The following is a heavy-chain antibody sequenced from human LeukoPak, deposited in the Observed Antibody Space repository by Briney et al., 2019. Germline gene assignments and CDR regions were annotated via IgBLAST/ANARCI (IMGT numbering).Heavy chain of an antibody. J-gene: IGHJ4*02. CDR3: ARVSEDYDILTGPNYYFDY. CDR2: IYYSGST. V-gene: IGHV4-31*03. CDR1: GGSISSGGYS. D-gene: IGHD3-9*01. Sequence: SETLSLTCTVSGGSISSGGYSWSWIRQHPGKGLEWIGYIYYSGSTYYNPSLKSRVTISVDTSKNQFSLKLSSVTAADTAVYYCARVSEDYDILTGPNYYFDYWGQGTLVTVSS.